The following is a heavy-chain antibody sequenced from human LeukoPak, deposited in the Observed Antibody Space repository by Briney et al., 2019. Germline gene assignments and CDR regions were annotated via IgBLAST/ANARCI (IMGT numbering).Heavy chain of an antibody. V-gene: IGHV4-59*11. CDR1: GGSISSHY. D-gene: IGHD5-18*01. Sequence: SETPSLTCTVSGGSISSHYWSWIRQPPGKGLGWIGYIYYSGSTNYNPSLKSRVTISVDTSKNQFSLKLSSVTAADTAVYYCARRKGYSYGFDYWGQGTLVTVSS. CDR3: ARRKGYSYGFDY. J-gene: IGHJ4*02. CDR2: IYYSGST.